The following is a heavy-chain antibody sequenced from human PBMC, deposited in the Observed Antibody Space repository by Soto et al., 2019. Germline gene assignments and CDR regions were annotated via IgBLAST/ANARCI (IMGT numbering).Heavy chain of an antibody. V-gene: IGHV3-30*18. CDR2: ISYDGSNK. J-gene: IGHJ4*02. Sequence: QVQLVESGGGVVQPGRSLRLSCAASGFTFSSYGMHWVRQAPGKVLEGVAVISYDGSNKYYADSVKGRFTISRDNSKNTLYLQMNSLRAEDTAVYYCAKDRVTMIVVAPFDYWGQGTLVTVSS. D-gene: IGHD3-22*01. CDR1: GFTFSSYG. CDR3: AKDRVTMIVVAPFDY.